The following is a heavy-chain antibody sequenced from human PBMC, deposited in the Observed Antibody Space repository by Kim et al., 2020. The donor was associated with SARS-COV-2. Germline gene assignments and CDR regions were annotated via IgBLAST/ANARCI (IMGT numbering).Heavy chain of an antibody. D-gene: IGHD2-21*01. CDR3: AKDLGDGSGVGIVI. CDR1: GFRFSSYG. Sequence: GGSLRLSCGASGFRFSSYGMHWVRQAPGKGLEWVAVIWNEGSDKYYGDSVQDRFTISRDQSEKKLYLQLNSPRVDDTATYYCAKDLGDGSGVGIVIWGEETKVTVS. V-gene: IGHV3-33*03. J-gene: IGHJ3*02. CDR2: IWNEGSDK.